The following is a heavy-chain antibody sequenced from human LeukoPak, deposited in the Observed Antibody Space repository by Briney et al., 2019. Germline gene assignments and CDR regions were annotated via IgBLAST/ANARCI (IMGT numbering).Heavy chain of an antibody. D-gene: IGHD1-26*01. V-gene: IGHV4-30-4*01. J-gene: IGHJ4*02. Sequence: SETLSLTCTVSGGSISSGDYYWSWIRQPPGKGLEWIGYIYYSGSTYYNPSLKSRVTISVDTSKNQFSLKLSSVTAADTAAYYCASSGSYFYYYFDYWGQGTLVTVSS. CDR1: GGSISSGDYY. CDR3: ASSGSYFYYYFDY. CDR2: IYYSGST.